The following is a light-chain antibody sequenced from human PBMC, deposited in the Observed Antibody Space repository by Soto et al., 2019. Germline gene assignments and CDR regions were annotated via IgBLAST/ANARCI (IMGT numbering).Light chain of an antibody. CDR1: QSVSSN. CDR2: GAS. V-gene: IGKV3-15*01. Sequence: EIVMTQSPATLSVSPGERATLSCRASQSVSSNLAWYQQKPGQAPRLLIYGASTRATGIPARFSGSGSGTEFTITISSLQSEDFAVYYCQQYNNWPWTFSQGTKVEIK. CDR3: QQYNNWPWT. J-gene: IGKJ1*01.